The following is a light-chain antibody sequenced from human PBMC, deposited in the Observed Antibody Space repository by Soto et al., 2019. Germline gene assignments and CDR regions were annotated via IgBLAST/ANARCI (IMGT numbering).Light chain of an antibody. CDR3: QKYNSAPRT. CDR2: AAS. CDR1: QGISKY. V-gene: IGKV1-27*01. Sequence: DVQMTQSPSSLSASVGDRVSITCRASQGISKYLAWYQQKPGKGPKLLIYAASTLQSGVPSRFSGSGSATDFTLTISSLQPEDVATYYCQKYNSAPRTFGQGTKVQI. J-gene: IGKJ1*01.